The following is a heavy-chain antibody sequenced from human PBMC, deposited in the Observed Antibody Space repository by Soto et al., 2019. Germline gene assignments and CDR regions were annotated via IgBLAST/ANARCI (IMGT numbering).Heavy chain of an antibody. CDR2: ISGSGGST. Sequence: EVQLLESGGGLVQPGGSLRLSCAASGFTFSSYAMSWVRQAPGKGLEWVSAISGSGGSTYYADSVKGRFTISRDNSKNTLYLQMNSLRAEDTAVYYCANLRRITIFGVAPGGSFGYWGQGSLVTVSS. V-gene: IGHV3-23*01. CDR1: GFTFSSYA. J-gene: IGHJ4*02. CDR3: ANLRRITIFGVAPGGSFGY. D-gene: IGHD3-3*01.